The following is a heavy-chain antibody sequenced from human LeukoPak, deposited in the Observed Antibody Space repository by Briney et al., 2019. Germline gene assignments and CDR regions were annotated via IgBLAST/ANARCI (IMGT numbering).Heavy chain of an antibody. CDR1: GYTFTTYG. Sequence: ASVKVSCKASGYTFTTYGITWVRQAPGQGLEGMGWISAYNGNTNYPQKLQGRVTMTTDTSTSTAYMELRSLRSDDTAAYYCARAGVVLVPFAANWFDTWGQGTLVTVSS. J-gene: IGHJ5*02. CDR3: ARAGVVLVPFAANWFDT. CDR2: ISAYNGNT. V-gene: IGHV1-18*01. D-gene: IGHD2-2*01.